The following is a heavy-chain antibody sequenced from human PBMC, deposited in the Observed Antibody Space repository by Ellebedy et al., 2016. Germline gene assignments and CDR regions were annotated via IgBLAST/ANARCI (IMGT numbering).Heavy chain of an antibody. Sequence: GESLKISCAASGFTFSSYWMSWVRQAPGKGLEWVANIKQDGSEKYYVDSVKGRFTISRDNAKNSLYLQMNSLRDEDTAVYYCARARFLEWTLNYYYGMDVWGQGTTVTVSS. D-gene: IGHD3-3*01. CDR1: GFTFSSYW. J-gene: IGHJ6*02. V-gene: IGHV3-7*01. CDR3: ARARFLEWTLNYYYGMDV. CDR2: IKQDGSEK.